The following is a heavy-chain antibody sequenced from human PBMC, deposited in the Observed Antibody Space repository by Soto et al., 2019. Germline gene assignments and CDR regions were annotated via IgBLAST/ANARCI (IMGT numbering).Heavy chain of an antibody. CDR3: ARTRDPPYNPYSGSPNWVFDY. D-gene: IGHD1-26*01. CDR1: GYTFTSYG. J-gene: IGHJ4*02. V-gene: IGHV1-18*01. CDR2: ISAYNGNT. Sequence: ASVKVSCKASGYTFTSYGSSWVRQAPGQGLEWMEWISAYNGNTNYAQKLQGRVTMTTDTSTSTAYMELRSLRSDDTAVYYCARTRDPPYNPYSGSPNWVFDYWGQGTLVTVSS.